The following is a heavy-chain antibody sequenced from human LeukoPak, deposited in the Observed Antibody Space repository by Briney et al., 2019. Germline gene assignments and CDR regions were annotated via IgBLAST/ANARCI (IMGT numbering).Heavy chain of an antibody. CDR3: ARQGSSSSLPMDV. CDR1: GDSFTSVTDY. Sequence: SETLSLTCTVSGDSFTSVTDYWAWIRQPPGKGLEWIGEINHSGSTNYNPSLKSRVTISVDTSKNQFSLKLSSVTAADTAVYYCARQGSSSSLPMDVWGKGTTVTVSS. V-gene: IGHV4-39*01. J-gene: IGHJ6*03. CDR2: INHSGST. D-gene: IGHD6-6*01.